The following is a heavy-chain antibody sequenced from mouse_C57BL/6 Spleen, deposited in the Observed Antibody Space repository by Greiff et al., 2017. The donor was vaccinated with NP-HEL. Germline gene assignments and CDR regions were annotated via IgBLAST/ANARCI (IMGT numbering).Heavy chain of an antibody. D-gene: IGHD4-1*01. V-gene: IGHV5-17*01. Sequence: EVQRVESGGGLVKPGGSLKLSCAASGFTFSDYGMHWVRQAPEKGLECVAYISSGSSTIYYADTVKGRFTISRDNAKNTLFLQMTSLRSEDTAMYYCARNWDWYFDVWGTGTTVTVSS. CDR3: ARNWDWYFDV. CDR2: ISSGSSTI. J-gene: IGHJ1*03. CDR1: GFTFSDYG.